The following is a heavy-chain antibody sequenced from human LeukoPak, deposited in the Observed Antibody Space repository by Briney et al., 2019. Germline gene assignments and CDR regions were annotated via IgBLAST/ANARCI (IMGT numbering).Heavy chain of an antibody. J-gene: IGHJ4*02. CDR2: IWYNGRNQ. V-gene: IGHV3-33*01. CDR1: GFTFSHFG. CDR3: VREGTSGNGDGYNSYDY. D-gene: IGHD5-24*01. Sequence: GGSLRLSCAATGFTFSHFGMHWVRQAPGKGLEWVAVIWYNGRNQYYRDSMKGRFTISRDNFKNTLHLQMNSLRVEDTAMYYCVREGTSGNGDGYNSYDYWGQGILVTVSS.